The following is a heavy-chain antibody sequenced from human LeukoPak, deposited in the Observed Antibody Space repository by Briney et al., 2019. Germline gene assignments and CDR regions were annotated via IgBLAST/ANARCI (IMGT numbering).Heavy chain of an antibody. CDR2: IIPIFGTA. CDR1: GGTFSSYA. Sequence: SVKVSCKASGGTFSSYAISWVRQAPGQGLEWMGGIIPIFGTANYAQKFQGRVTITADESTSTAYMELSSPRSEDTAVYYCARAVGATRDSIFDYWGQGTLVTVSS. J-gene: IGHJ4*02. V-gene: IGHV1-69*13. D-gene: IGHD1-26*01. CDR3: ARAVGATRDSIFDY.